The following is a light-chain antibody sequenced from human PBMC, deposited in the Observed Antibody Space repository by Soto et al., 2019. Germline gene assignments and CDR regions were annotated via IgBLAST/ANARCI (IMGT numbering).Light chain of an antibody. Sequence: EIVLTQSPATLSLSPGERATLSCRASQSISNYLAWYQQKPGQAPRLLIYDASNRATGIPARFSGSGSGTDFTLTVSSLEPEYFVVYYRPQRSNRFSLTSRVGTKLDIK. J-gene: IGKJ4*01. V-gene: IGKV3-11*01. CDR1: QSISNY. CDR2: DAS. CDR3: PQRSNRFSLT.